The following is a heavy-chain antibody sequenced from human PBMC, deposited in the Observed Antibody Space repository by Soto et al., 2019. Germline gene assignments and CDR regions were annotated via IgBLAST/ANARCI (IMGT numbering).Heavy chain of an antibody. CDR3: ARGDHTTPQNSVYFPSYYYGMDV. V-gene: IGHV1-69*01. CDR1: GGTFSSYA. Sequence: QVQLVQSGAEVKKPGSSVKVSCKASGGTFSSYAISWVRQAPGQGLEWMGGIIPIFGTANYAQKFQGRVTITADESTSTAYMERSSLRTEDTAVYYCARGDHTTPQNSVYFPSYYYGMDVWGQGTTVTVSS. D-gene: IGHD5-12*01. CDR2: IIPIFGTA. J-gene: IGHJ6*02.